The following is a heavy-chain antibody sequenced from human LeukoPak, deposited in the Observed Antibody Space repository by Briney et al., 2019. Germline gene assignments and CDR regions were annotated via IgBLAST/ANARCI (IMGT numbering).Heavy chain of an antibody. CDR2: VYYTGST. D-gene: IGHD1-26*01. J-gene: IGHJ4*02. CDR3: ARGGTNFDY. Sequence: SGTLSLTCTVSGGSIISYYWSWIRQPPGKGLEWIGYVYYTGSTKYNPSLKSRVAISVDTSKNQFSLKLSSVTAADTAVYYCARGGTNFDYWGQGTQVTVSS. CDR1: GGSIISYY. V-gene: IGHV4-59*08.